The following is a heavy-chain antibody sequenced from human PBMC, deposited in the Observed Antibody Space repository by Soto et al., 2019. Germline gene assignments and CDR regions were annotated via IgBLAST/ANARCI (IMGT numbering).Heavy chain of an antibody. Sequence: QVQLQESGPGLVKPSETLSLTCTVSGGSISSYYWSWIRQPPGKGLECIGYIYYSGSTNYNPSLKSRVTTAVDTSKHPFSLKRSSVTAADTAVYYWARHYSGYDWARSYYYYYMDVWGKGTTVTVSS. J-gene: IGHJ6*03. CDR1: GGSISSYY. D-gene: IGHD5-12*01. CDR2: IYYSGST. V-gene: IGHV4-59*08. CDR3: ARHYSGYDWARSYYYYYMDV.